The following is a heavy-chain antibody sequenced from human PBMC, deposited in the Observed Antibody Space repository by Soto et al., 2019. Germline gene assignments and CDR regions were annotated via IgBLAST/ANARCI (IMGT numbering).Heavy chain of an antibody. CDR2: ISYDGSKK. CDR3: ASPGVTIQEDYYGMDV. Sequence: VQLVESGGGLVQPGGSLRLSCAASGFTFSSYGMHWVRQAPGKGLEWVALISYDGSKKYYADSVKGRFTISRDNSKNTLYLQMNSLRDEDTAVYYCASPGVTIQEDYYGMDVWGQGTTVTVSS. D-gene: IGHD7-27*01. CDR1: GFTFSSYG. V-gene: IGHV3-30*03. J-gene: IGHJ6*02.